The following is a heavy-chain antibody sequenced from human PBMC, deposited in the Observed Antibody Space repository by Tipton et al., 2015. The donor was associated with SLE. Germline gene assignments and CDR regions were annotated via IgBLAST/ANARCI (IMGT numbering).Heavy chain of an antibody. CDR2: IFYSGTT. CDR1: GGSISSSLNY. V-gene: IGHV4-39*07. CDR3: ARDEYRYDTTGYHLLGHFDF. Sequence: TLSLTCTVSGGSISSSLNYWGWVRQSPGKGLEWIGNIFYSGTTSYNPSLKSRVTISVDTSTNQFSLKLSSVTAADTAVYYCARDEYRYDTTGYHLLGHFDFWGQGTLVTVSS. J-gene: IGHJ4*02. D-gene: IGHD3-22*01.